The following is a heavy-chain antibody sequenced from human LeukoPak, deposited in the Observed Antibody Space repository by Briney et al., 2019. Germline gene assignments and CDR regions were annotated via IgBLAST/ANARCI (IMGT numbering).Heavy chain of an antibody. J-gene: IGHJ4*02. CDR1: RFTFSSYG. CDR2: ISGSGGST. D-gene: IGHD3-10*01. CDR3: AKVQGFGELPDY. V-gene: IGHV3-23*01. Sequence: GGSLRLSCAASRFTFSSYGMHWVRQAPGKGLEWVSAISGSGGSTYYADSVKGRFTISRDNSKNTLYLQMNSLRAEDTAVYYCAKVQGFGELPDYWGQGTLVTVSS.